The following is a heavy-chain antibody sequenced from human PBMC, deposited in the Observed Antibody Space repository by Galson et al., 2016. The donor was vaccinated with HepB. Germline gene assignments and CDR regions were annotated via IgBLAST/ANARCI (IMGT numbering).Heavy chain of an antibody. V-gene: IGHV3-15*07. Sequence: SLRLSCAASGFTFSNAWMNWVRQAPGKGLEWVGRIKSKSEGGATDYAAPVKGRFTISRDDSKNTLYLQMNSLKTEDTGVYFCTTSPPRRDCGYASYYGLKYWGQGTLVIVSS. CDR1: GFTFSNAW. J-gene: IGHJ4*02. D-gene: IGHD2-8*01. CDR2: IKSKSEGGAT. CDR3: TTSPPRRDCGYASYYGLKY.